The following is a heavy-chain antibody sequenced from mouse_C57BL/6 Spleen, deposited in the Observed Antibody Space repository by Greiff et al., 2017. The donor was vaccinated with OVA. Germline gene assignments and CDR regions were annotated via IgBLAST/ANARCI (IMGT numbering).Heavy chain of an antibody. J-gene: IGHJ2*01. CDR2: FYPGSGSL. V-gene: IGHV1-62-2*01. Sequence: QVQLQQSGAELVKPGASVKLSCKASGYTFTEYTIHWVKQRSGQGLEWIGWFYPGSGSLQYNEKFKDKATLTADKSSSTVYMELSRLTSEDSAVYFCARHEGGQLRLGYFDYWGQGTTLTVSS. CDR3: ARHEGGQLRLGYFDY. CDR1: GYTFTEYT. D-gene: IGHD3-2*02.